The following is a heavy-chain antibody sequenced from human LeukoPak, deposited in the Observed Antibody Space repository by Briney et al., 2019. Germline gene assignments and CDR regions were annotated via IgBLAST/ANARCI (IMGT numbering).Heavy chain of an antibody. V-gene: IGHV4-39*01. CDR1: GGSTNSNNYY. CDR2: IYYSGST. J-gene: IGHJ4*02. D-gene: IGHD1-26*01. CDR3: ARQIYSGNYPDY. Sequence: SETLSLTCTVSGGSTNSNNYYWGWIRQPPGKGLEWIGCIYYSGSTYYNPSLKSRVTISVDTSKNQFSLRLSSVTAADTAVYYCARQIYSGNYPDYWGQGALVTVSS.